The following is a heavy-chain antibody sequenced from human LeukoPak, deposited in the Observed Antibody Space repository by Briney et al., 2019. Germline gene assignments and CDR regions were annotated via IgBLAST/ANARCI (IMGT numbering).Heavy chain of an antibody. J-gene: IGHJ4*02. CDR1: GGTFSSYA. CDR3: ARASDYYGSGTYPY. CDR2: IIPIFGTA. V-gene: IGHV1-69*05. D-gene: IGHD3-10*01. Sequence: XVKVSCKASGGTFSSYAISWVRQAPGQGLEWMGRIIPIFGTANYAQKFQGRVTITTDESTSTAYMELSSLRSEDTAVYYCARASDYYGSGTYPYWGQGTLVTVSS.